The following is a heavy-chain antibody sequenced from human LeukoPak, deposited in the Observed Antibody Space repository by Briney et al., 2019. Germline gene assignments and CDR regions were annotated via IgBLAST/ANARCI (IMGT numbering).Heavy chain of an antibody. V-gene: IGHV4-31*03. J-gene: IGHJ5*02. D-gene: IGHD4-23*01. Sequence: SETLSLTCTVSGGSISSGGYYWSWIRQHPGKGLEWIGYIYYSGSTYYNPSLKSRVTISVDTSKNQFSLKLSSVTAADTAVYYWGRDLYGGKNLVDPLGQGTLVTVSS. CDR2: IYYSGST. CDR3: GRDLYGGKNLVDP. CDR1: GGSISSGGYY.